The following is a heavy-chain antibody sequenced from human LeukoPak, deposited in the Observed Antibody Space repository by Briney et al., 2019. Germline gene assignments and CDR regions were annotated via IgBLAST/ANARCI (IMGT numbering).Heavy chain of an antibody. D-gene: IGHD3-22*01. Sequence: GGSLRLSCEGSGFTFSTYWMDWVRQSPGERLEWLASIHPDGSQKDYVESVKGRFTISRDNAKKSLYLQMNSLRAEDTATYYCATDRGYSSFDYWGQGTLVTVSS. V-gene: IGHV3-7*01. J-gene: IGHJ4*02. CDR1: GFTFSTYW. CDR2: IHPDGSQK. CDR3: ATDRGYSSFDY.